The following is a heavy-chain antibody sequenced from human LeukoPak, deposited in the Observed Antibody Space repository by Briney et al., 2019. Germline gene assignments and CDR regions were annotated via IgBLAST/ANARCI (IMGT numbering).Heavy chain of an antibody. CDR3: ARGHYYDSSGYGYGMAV. J-gene: IGHJ6*02. Sequence: SETLSLTCAVYGGSFSGYYWRWIRQPPGKGLEWIGEINHSGSTNYNPSLKSRVTISVDTSKNQFSLKLSSVTAADTAVYYCARGHYYDSSGYGYGMAVWGQGTTVTVSS. CDR1: GGSFSGYY. CDR2: INHSGST. D-gene: IGHD3-22*01. V-gene: IGHV4-34*01.